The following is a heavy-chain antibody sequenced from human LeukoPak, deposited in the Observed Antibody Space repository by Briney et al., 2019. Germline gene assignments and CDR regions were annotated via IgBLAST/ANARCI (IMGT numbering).Heavy chain of an antibody. Sequence: GGTLRLSCAASGFTFSSYGMSWVRQAPGKGLEWVSSISSSSSYIYYADSVKGRFTISRDNAKNSLYLQMNSLRAEDTAVYYCARPRLLYGSGPILVWGQGNLVTVSS. D-gene: IGHD3-10*01. CDR3: ARPRLLYGSGPILV. CDR2: ISSSSSYI. J-gene: IGHJ4*02. V-gene: IGHV3-21*01. CDR1: GFTFSSYG.